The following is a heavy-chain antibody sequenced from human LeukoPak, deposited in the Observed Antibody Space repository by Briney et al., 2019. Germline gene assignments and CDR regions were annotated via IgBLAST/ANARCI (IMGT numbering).Heavy chain of an antibody. CDR3: ARDRRVRGVIHDAFDI. D-gene: IGHD3-10*01. CDR2: ISSNGGST. J-gene: IGHJ3*02. Sequence: PGGSLRLSCVVSGFTFSSYAMHWVRQAPGKGLEYVSAISSNGGSTYYANSVKGRFTISRDNAKNSLYLQMNSLRDEDTAVYYCARDRRVRGVIHDAFDIWGQGTMVTVSS. V-gene: IGHV3-64*01. CDR1: GFTFSSYA.